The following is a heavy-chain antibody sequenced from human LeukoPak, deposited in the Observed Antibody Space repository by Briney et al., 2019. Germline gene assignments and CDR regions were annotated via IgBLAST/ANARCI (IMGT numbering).Heavy chain of an antibody. D-gene: IGHD6-13*01. V-gene: IGHV1-8*01. J-gene: IGHJ6*02. CDR2: MNPYSGIT. CDR3: ARENVNRGSSWGYDYFGMDV. CDR1: GYTFTSSYD. Sequence: ASVKVSCKASGYTFTSSYDINWVRQAPGQGLEWMGWMNPYSGITGYAQKFQGRVTMTRDTSISTAYMELSSLTSEDTAVYFCARENVNRGSSWGYDYFGMDVWGQGTAVTVSS.